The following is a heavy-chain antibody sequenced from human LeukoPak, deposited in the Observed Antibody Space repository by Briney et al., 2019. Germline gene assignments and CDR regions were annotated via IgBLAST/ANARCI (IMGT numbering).Heavy chain of an antibody. CDR2: IYYSGST. J-gene: IGHJ5*02. Sequence: SETLSLTCTVSGGSISSYYWSWIRQSPGKGLEWIGYIYYSGSTNFNPSLKSRVTISVDTSKNQFSLKLSSVTAADTAVYYCARASSGWYNWFDPWGQGTLVTVSS. CDR1: GGSISSYY. CDR3: ARASSGWYNWFDP. V-gene: IGHV4-59*01. D-gene: IGHD6-19*01.